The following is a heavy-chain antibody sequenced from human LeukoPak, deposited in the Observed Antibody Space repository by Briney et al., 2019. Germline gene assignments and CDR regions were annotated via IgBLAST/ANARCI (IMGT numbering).Heavy chain of an antibody. V-gene: IGHV3-53*01. Sequence: PGGSLRLSCAASGFTVSSKYMSWVRQAPGKGLEWVSVIYSGGSTYYADSVKGRFTISRDNSKNTLYLQMNSLRAEDTAVYYCASWYQLAFDYWGQGTLVTVSS. CDR3: ASWYQLAFDY. J-gene: IGHJ4*02. CDR1: GFTVSSKY. D-gene: IGHD2-2*01. CDR2: IYSGGST.